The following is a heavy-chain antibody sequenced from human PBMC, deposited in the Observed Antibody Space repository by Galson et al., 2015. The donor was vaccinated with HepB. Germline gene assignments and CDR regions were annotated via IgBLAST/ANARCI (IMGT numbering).Heavy chain of an antibody. J-gene: IGHJ6*02. Sequence: CAISGDSVSSNSAAWYWIRQSPSRGLAWLGRTYYRAKWYSDYAESGRSRITINTDTSKNQFSLHLNSVTPEDTAVYYCAMVAGTIYYYGMDVWGQGTTVTVSS. D-gene: IGHD1-14*01. CDR1: GDSVSSNSAA. V-gene: IGHV6-1*01. CDR3: AMVAGTIYYYGMDV. CDR2: TYYRAKWYS.